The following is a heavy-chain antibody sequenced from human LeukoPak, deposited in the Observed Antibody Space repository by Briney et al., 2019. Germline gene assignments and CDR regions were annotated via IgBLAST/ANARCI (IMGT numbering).Heavy chain of an antibody. Sequence: GGSLRLSCAASGFTFSSYSMNWVRQAPGKGLEWVGFIRSKAYGGTTEYAASVKGRFTISRDDSKSIAYLQMNSLKTEDTAVYYCTRDLGGFGELLFGWGQGTLVTVSS. CDR2: IRSKAYGGTT. CDR3: TRDLGGFGELLFG. V-gene: IGHV3-49*04. CDR1: GFTFSSYS. J-gene: IGHJ4*02. D-gene: IGHD3-10*01.